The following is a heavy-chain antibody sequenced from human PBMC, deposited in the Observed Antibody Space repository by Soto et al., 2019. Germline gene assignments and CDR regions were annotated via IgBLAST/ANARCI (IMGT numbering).Heavy chain of an antibody. CDR1: GFNFSSYA. Sequence: GGSLRLSYAASGFNFSSYAMSWVRQAPGKGLEWVSAISGSGGSTYYADSVKGRFTIYRDNSKNTLYLQRNSLRGEDTAVYYCAKVGYCSSTSCLLMNWFDPWGQGTLVTVSS. J-gene: IGHJ5*02. D-gene: IGHD2-2*01. CDR3: AKVGYCSSTSCLLMNWFDP. CDR2: ISGSGGST. V-gene: IGHV3-23*01.